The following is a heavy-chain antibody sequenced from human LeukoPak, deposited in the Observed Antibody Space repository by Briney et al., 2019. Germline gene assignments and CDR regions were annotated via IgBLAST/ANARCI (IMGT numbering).Heavy chain of an antibody. CDR2: IIPIFGTA. V-gene: IGHV1-69*05. CDR3: ARVRIAAAGHFDY. Sequence: SVKVSCKASGGTFSSYAISWVRQAPGQGLEWMGGIIPIFGTANCAQKFQGRVTITTDESTSTAYMELSSLRSEDTAVYYCARVRIAAAGHFDYWGQGTLVTVSS. J-gene: IGHJ4*02. D-gene: IGHD6-13*01. CDR1: GGTFSSYA.